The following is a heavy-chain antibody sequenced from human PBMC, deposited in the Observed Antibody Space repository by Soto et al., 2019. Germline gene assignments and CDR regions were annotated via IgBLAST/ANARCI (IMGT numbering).Heavy chain of an antibody. D-gene: IGHD3-22*01. CDR1: GFTFSSYG. CDR3: ARDHVDTYYYDSSGPYVLDF. CDR2: IWYDGSNK. J-gene: IGHJ6*02. Sequence: GGSLRLSCAASGFTFSSYGMHWVRQAPGKGLEWVAVIWYDGSNKYYADSVKGRFTISRDNSKNTLYLQMNSLRAEDTAVYYCARDHVDTYYYDSSGPYVLDFSGQGSTVIVSS. V-gene: IGHV3-33*01.